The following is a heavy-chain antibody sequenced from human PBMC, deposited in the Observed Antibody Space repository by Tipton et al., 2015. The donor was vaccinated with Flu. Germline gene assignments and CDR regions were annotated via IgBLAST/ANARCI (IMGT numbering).Heavy chain of an antibody. V-gene: IGHV1-2*02. CDR1: GDTFTTYF. Sequence: QLVQSGPEVKKPGASVKVSCEASGDTFTTYFILWVRQAPGQGLESVGWINPNSGETKYAQNFQGRVTMTRDTSISTVYMELTDLTFDDTAVYYCARGSNYVLDYWGQGTVVTVSS. D-gene: IGHD4-11*01. CDR3: ARGSNYVLDY. J-gene: IGHJ4*02. CDR2: INPNSGET.